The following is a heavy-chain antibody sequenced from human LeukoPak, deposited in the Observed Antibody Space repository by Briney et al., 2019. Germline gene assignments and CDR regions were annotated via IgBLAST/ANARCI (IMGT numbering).Heavy chain of an antibody. J-gene: IGHJ4*01. V-gene: IGHV5-51*01. D-gene: IGHD3-10*01. CDR1: GFPFNDYW. CDR3: ARFAVIGVIDY. Sequence: GESLKISCQASGFPFNDYWIAWVRQMPGKGLEWLGFTSRGDSQGKYSPSFQGQVTISADKSINTAYLHWTSLKASDTGIYYCARFAVIGVIDYWGQGSLVTVSS. CDR2: TSRGDSQG.